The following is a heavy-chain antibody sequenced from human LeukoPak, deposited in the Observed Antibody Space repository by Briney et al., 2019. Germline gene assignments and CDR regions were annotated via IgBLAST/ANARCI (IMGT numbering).Heavy chain of an antibody. J-gene: IGHJ6*02. CDR2: IIPILGIA. CDR1: GGTSSSYA. V-gene: IGHV1-69*04. CDR3: ARPDIVVVPAAPEYCYYGMDV. Sequence: ASVKVTCKASGGTSSSYAISWVRQAPGQGLEWMGRIIPILGIANYAQKFQGRVTITADKSTSTAYMELSSLRSEDTAVYYCARPDIVVVPAAPEYCYYGMDVWGQGTTVTVSS. D-gene: IGHD2-2*01.